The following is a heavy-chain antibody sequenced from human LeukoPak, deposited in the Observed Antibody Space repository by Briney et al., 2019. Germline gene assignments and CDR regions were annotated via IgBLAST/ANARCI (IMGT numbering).Heavy chain of an antibody. CDR2: IYYSGST. CDR1: GGSISSYY. CDR3: ARHLTSPYYDFWSSNFDY. D-gene: IGHD3-3*01. Sequence: SETLSLTCTVSGGSISSYYWNWIRQPPGKGLEWIGNIYYSGSTNYNPSLKSRVTISVDKSKNQFSLKLSSVTAADTAVYYCARHLTSPYYDFWSSNFDYWGQGTLVTVSS. J-gene: IGHJ4*02. V-gene: IGHV4-59*08.